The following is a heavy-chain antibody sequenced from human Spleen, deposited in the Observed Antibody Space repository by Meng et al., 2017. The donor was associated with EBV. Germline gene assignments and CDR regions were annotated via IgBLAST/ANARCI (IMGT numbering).Heavy chain of an antibody. J-gene: IGHJ4*02. CDR1: GYTVSNYC. CDR3: ARGRFYLDS. Sequence: QVQLLQSGPGVKKPGRSVQASCNTSGYTVSNYCLSWVRQAPGQGLEWIGWISAYNGDTNSAPKFQGRVIMTRDSSTTTVSMELRNLRSDDTAVYYCARGRFYLDSWGQGTLVTVSS. CDR2: ISAYNGDT. D-gene: IGHD3-16*01. V-gene: IGHV1-18*01.